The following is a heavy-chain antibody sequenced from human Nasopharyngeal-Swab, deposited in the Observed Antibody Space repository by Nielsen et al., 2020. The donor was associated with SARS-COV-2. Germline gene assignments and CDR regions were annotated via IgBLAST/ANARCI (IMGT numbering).Heavy chain of an antibody. Sequence: GGSLRLSCAASGFTVSSNYMSWVRQAPGKGLEWVSVIYSGGSTYYADSVKGRFTISRHNSKNTLYLQMDSLRAEDTAVYYCATYPRHDAFDIWSQGTMVTVSS. CDR2: IYSGGST. V-gene: IGHV3-53*04. J-gene: IGHJ3*02. D-gene: IGHD6-25*01. CDR1: GFTVSSNY. CDR3: ATYPRHDAFDI.